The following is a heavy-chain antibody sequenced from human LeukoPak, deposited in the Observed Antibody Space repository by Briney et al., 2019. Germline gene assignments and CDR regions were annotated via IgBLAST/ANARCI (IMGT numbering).Heavy chain of an antibody. Sequence: PGGSLRLSCAASGFTFSSYAMHWVRQAPGKGLEWVAVISYDGSNKYYADSVKGRFTISRDNSKNTLYLQMNSLRAEDTAVYYCARDFSLTRLERPFDYWGQGTLVTVSS. J-gene: IGHJ4*02. D-gene: IGHD1-1*01. CDR3: ARDFSLTRLERPFDY. CDR2: ISYDGSNK. V-gene: IGHV3-30-3*01. CDR1: GFTFSSYA.